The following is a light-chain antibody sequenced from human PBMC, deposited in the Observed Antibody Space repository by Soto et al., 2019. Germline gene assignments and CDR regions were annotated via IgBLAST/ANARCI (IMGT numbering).Light chain of an antibody. CDR1: SSNIGAGYD. Sequence: QSVLTQPPSVSGAPGQRVTISCTGSSSNIGAGYDVHWYQQLPGTAPKLLIYGNSNRPSGVPDRFSGSKSGPSASLAITGLQAEDEADYYCLSYDSSLSGYVFGTGTRSPS. V-gene: IGLV1-40*01. CDR2: GNS. CDR3: LSYDSSLSGYV. J-gene: IGLJ1*01.